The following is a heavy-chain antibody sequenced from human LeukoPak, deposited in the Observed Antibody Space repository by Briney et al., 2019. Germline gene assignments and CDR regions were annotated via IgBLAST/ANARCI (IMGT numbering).Heavy chain of an antibody. CDR2: ISSSSSYI. D-gene: IGHD3-22*01. V-gene: IGHV3-21*01. CDR1: GFTFSSYS. J-gene: IGHJ4*02. Sequence: GGSLRLSCAASGFTFSSYSMNWVRQAPGKGLEWVSSISSSSSYIYYADSVKGRFTISRDNAKNSLYLQMNSLRAEDTAVYYCARAKVGYYDSSGAFDYWGQGTLVTVSS. CDR3: ARAKVGYYDSSGAFDY.